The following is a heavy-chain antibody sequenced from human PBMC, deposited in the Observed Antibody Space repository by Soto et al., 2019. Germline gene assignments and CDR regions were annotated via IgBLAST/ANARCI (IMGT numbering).Heavy chain of an antibody. D-gene: IGHD6-13*01. CDR3: AKVSSSWYSGFFDL. J-gene: IGHJ4*02. CDR1: GFTFSSHA. CDR2: LSDSGGST. Sequence: EVQLLESGGGLVQPGGSLRLSCTASGFTFSSHAMTWVRQAPGKGLEWVSGLSDSGGSTYYADSVKGRFTISRDNSMNTLYLQMNTLRAEDTAVYYCAKVSSSWYSGFFDLWGQGTLVTVYS. V-gene: IGHV3-23*01.